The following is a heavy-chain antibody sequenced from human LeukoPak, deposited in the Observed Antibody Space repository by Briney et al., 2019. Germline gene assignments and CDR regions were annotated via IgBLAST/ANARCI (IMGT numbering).Heavy chain of an antibody. CDR3: ASYYGGNPTFDY. V-gene: IGHV4-59*11. CDR1: GGSISSHY. D-gene: IGHD4-23*01. J-gene: IGHJ4*02. Sequence: SETLSLTCTVSGGSISSHYWSWIRQSPGKGLEWIGYIYYSGSTNYNPSLKSRVTISVDTSKNQFSLKLSSVTAADTAVYYCASYYGGNPTFDYWGQGTLVTVSS. CDR2: IYYSGST.